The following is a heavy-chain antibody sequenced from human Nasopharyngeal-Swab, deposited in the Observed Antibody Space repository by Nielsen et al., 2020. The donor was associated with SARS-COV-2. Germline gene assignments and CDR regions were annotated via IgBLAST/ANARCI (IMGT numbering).Heavy chain of an antibody. D-gene: IGHD1-26*01. V-gene: IGHV3-30*04. CDR2: ISYGGSNK. Sequence: WIRQPPGKGLEWVAVISYGGSNKYYADSVKGRFTISRDNSKNTLYLQMNSLRAEDTAVYYCARDPRGLWDSYGMDVWGQGTTVTVSS. J-gene: IGHJ6*02. CDR3: ARDPRGLWDSYGMDV.